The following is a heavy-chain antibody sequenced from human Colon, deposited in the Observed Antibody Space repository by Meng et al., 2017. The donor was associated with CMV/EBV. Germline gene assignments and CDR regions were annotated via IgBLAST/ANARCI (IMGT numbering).Heavy chain of an antibody. CDR2: INTDGSYV. CDR3: ARVGGSYRTSTFPPPGNWFDP. Sequence: GGSLRLSCAASGFTFSSHWMHWVRQAPGKGLVSVSRINTDGSYVTYADSVKGRFTISRDNAKNTLYLQMNSLRAEDTAVYYCARVGGSYRTSTFPPPGNWFDPWGKGAVVTGSS. V-gene: IGHV3-74*03. D-gene: IGHD3-16*01. CDR1: GFTFSSHW. J-gene: IGHJ5*02.